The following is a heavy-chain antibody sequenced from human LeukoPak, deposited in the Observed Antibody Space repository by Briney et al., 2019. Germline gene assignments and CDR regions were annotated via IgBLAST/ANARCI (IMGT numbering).Heavy chain of an antibody. CDR3: ARAPYSSGWVDY. CDR1: GFTFSSYG. Sequence: PGRSLRLSCAASGFTFSSYGMPWVRQAPGKGLEWVAVIWYDGSNKYYADSVKGRFTISRDNSKNTLYLQMNSLRAEDTAVYYCARAPYSSGWVDYWGQGTLVTVSS. CDR2: IWYDGSNK. V-gene: IGHV3-33*01. D-gene: IGHD6-19*01. J-gene: IGHJ4*02.